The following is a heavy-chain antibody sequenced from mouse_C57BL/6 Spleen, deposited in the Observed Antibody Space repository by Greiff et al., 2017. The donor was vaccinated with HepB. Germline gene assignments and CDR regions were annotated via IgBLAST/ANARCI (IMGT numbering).Heavy chain of an antibody. CDR3: ARLGSSGPFDY. D-gene: IGHD3-2*02. J-gene: IGHJ2*01. V-gene: IGHV1-61*01. CDR1: GYTFTSYW. Sequence: VQLQQPGAELVRPGSSVKLSCKASGYTFTSYWMDWVKQRPGQGLEWIGNIYPSDSETHYNQKFKDKATLTVDKSSSTAYMQLSSLTSEDSAVYYCARLGSSGPFDYWGQGTTLTVSS. CDR2: IYPSDSET.